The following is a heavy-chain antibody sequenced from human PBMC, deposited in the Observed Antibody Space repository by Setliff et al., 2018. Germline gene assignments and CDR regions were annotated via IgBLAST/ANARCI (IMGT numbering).Heavy chain of an antibody. CDR1: GGAFSNSG. CDR3: ARGKMDVVAVAGKYCVMDV. J-gene: IGHJ6*02. V-gene: IGHV1-69*13. Sequence: SVKVSCKASGGAFSNSGVSWVRQAPGQGPEWVGRIIPMFGITNYAQKFQGRVTITADESTRTASMELGSLRPEDTAVYYCARGKMDVVAVAGKYCVMDVWGQGTTVTVSS. D-gene: IGHD6-19*01. CDR2: IIPMFGIT.